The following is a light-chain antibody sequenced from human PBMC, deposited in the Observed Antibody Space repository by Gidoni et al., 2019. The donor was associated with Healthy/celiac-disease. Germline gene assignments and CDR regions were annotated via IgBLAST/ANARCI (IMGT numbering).Light chain of an antibody. Sequence: DIQMTQSPSSLSASVGDRVTITCRASQSISSYLNWYQQKPGKAPKLLIYAASSLQSGVPSRFSGSGSGTDFTLTISSLQPEDFATYYCQQSYSTWYTFGQXTKLEIK. J-gene: IGKJ2*01. V-gene: IGKV1-39*01. CDR1: QSISSY. CDR2: AAS. CDR3: QQSYSTWYT.